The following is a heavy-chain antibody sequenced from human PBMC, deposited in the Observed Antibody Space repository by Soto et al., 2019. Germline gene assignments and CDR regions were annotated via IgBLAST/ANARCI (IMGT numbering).Heavy chain of an antibody. D-gene: IGHD4-17*01. CDR2: IYYSVST. V-gene: IGHV4-59*01. Sequence: LSLTCTVSGGSISSYYCSWIRQPPGKGLDLIGYIYYSVSTNYNPSLNSRFTISVDTAKNQFSLNLSSVTAADTAVYYCARGTTVTPDYWGQGTLVTVSS. CDR1: GGSISSYY. CDR3: ARGTTVTPDY. J-gene: IGHJ4*02.